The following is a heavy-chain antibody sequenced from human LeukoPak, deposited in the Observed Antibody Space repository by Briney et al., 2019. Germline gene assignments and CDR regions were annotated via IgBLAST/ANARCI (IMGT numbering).Heavy chain of an antibody. CDR3: ARGPTPDY. Sequence: PSETLSLTCAVYGGSFSGYYWSWIRQPPGKGLEWIGEINHSGSTNYNPSLKSRDTISVDTSKNQFSLKLSSVTAADTAVYYCARGPTPDYWGQGTLVTVSS. CDR1: GGSFSGYY. V-gene: IGHV4-34*01. J-gene: IGHJ4*02. CDR2: INHSGST.